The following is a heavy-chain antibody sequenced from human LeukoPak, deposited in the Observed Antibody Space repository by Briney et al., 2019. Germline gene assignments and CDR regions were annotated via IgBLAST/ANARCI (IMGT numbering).Heavy chain of an antibody. Sequence: SETLSLTCAVYGGSFSGYYWSWIRQPPGKGLEWIGEINHSRSTNYNPSLKSRVTISVDTSKNQFSLKLSSVTAADTAVYYCARGPPVNIVVVPAATTYYFDYWGQGTLVTVSS. D-gene: IGHD2-2*01. J-gene: IGHJ4*02. V-gene: IGHV4-34*01. CDR3: ARGPPVNIVVVPAATTYYFDY. CDR1: GGSFSGYY. CDR2: INHSRST.